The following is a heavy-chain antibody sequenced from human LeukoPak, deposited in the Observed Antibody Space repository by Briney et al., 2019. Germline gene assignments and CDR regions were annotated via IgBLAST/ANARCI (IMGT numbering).Heavy chain of an antibody. CDR3: ARYSTSSHCFDY. Sequence: SGTLSLTCSVSGGSISSYYWSWIRQPPGKGLEWIGYIQYDGSNNYNPSLKSRVTISVETSKNQFSLKLSSVTAADTAIYFCARYSTSSHCFDYWGQGTLVTVSS. V-gene: IGHV4-59*01. CDR1: GGSISSYY. CDR2: IQYDGSN. D-gene: IGHD6-6*01. J-gene: IGHJ4*02.